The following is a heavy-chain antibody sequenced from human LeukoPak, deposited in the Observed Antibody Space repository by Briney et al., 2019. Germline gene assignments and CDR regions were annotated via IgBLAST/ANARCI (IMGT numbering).Heavy chain of an antibody. V-gene: IGHV3-23*01. D-gene: IGHD2-15*01. Sequence: GGSLRLSCAASGFTFSSYGVSWVRQAPGKGLEWVSAISGSGGSTYYADSVKGRFTISRDNSKNTLYLQMNSLRAEDTAVYYCAKEVLLLYYYYMDVWGKGTTVTISS. CDR3: AKEVLLLYYYYMDV. J-gene: IGHJ6*03. CDR1: GFTFSSYG. CDR2: ISGSGGST.